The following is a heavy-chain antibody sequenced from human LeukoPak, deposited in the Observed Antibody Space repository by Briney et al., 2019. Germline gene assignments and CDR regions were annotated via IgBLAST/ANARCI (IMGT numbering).Heavy chain of an antibody. V-gene: IGHV4-31*03. D-gene: IGHD6-13*01. J-gene: IGHJ1*01. CDR3: ARSIAAAGYRFQH. CDR2: IYYSGST. Sequence: SATLSLTCTVSGCSISSGGYYWRWIRQHPGKGLVGIGYIYYSGSTYYNPSLKSRVTISVDTSKNQFSLKLSSVTAADTAVYYCARSIAAAGYRFQHWGQGTLVTVSS. CDR1: GCSISSGGYY.